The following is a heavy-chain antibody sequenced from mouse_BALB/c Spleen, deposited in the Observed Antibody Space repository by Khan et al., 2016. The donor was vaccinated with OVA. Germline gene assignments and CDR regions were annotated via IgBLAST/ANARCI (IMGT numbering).Heavy chain of an antibody. J-gene: IGHJ3*01. D-gene: IGHD1-1*01. V-gene: IGHV1-7*01. CDR3: LNHGSSSAWFTY. CDR1: GYTFTNYW. Sequence: QVQLQQSGAELAKPGASVKMSCKASGYTFTNYWMHWVKQRPGQGLEWIGYINPSTGYTEYNQKFKDKATLTADKSSSTAYMQLRSWTSDDSAVYYCLNHGSSSAWFTYWGQGTLVTVSA. CDR2: INPSTGYT.